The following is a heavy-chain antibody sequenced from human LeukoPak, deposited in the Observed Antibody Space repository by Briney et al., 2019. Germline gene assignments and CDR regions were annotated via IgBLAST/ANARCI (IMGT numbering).Heavy chain of an antibody. CDR2: ISYDGSNK. D-gene: IGHD5-12*01. CDR1: GFTFSSYG. V-gene: IGHV3-30*03. Sequence: GRSLRLSCAASGFTFSSYGMHWVRQAPGKGLEWVAVISYDGSNKYYADSVKGRFTISRDNSKNTLYLQMNSLRAEDTAVYYCAAPSDSGYDRTFDYWGQGTLVTVSS. J-gene: IGHJ4*02. CDR3: AAPSDSGYDRTFDY.